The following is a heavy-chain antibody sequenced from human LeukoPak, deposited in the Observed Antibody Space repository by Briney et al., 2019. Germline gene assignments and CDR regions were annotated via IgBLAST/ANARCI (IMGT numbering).Heavy chain of an antibody. CDR1: DGSISSGGYY. D-gene: IGHD1-26*01. V-gene: IGHV4-31*03. Sequence: SQTLSLTCTVSDGSISSGGYYWSWIRQHPGKGLEWIGYIYYSGSTYYNPSLKSRVSISVDTSKNQFSLKLTSVTAADTAVYYCARSHKWELPTTWGQGTLVTVSS. CDR2: IYYSGST. CDR3: ARSHKWELPTT. J-gene: IGHJ5*02.